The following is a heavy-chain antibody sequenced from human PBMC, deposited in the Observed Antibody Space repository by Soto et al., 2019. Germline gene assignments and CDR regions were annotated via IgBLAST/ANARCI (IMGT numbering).Heavy chain of an antibody. CDR1: GFTFSSYG. D-gene: IGHD4-17*01. CDR2: ISYDGSNK. V-gene: IGHV3-30*18. J-gene: IGHJ6*02. Sequence: GGSLRLSCAASGFTFSSYGMHWVRQAPGKGLEWVAVISYDGSNKYYADSVKGRFTISRDNSKNTLYLQMNSLRAEDTAVYYCAKDPYGDYVIGGYYYYGMDVWGQGTTVTVSS. CDR3: AKDPYGDYVIGGYYYYGMDV.